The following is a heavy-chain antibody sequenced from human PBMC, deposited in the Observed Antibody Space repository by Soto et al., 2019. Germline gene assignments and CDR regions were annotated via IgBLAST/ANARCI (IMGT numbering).Heavy chain of an antibody. Sequence: PSETLSLTCTVSGGSISGYYWSWIRQPPGKRLEWIGYIYYTGSTNYNPSLRSRVTISIDTSKNQFSLKLSSVTAADTAVYYCAKILDRYYFDYWGQGTLVTVSS. CDR3: AKILDRYYFDY. J-gene: IGHJ4*02. CDR2: IYYTGST. V-gene: IGHV4-59*08. CDR1: GGSISGYY.